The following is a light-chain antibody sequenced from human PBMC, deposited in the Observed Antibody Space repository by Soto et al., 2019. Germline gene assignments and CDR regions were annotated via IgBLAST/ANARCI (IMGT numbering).Light chain of an antibody. CDR1: QRFSSRN. CDR2: VAF. Sequence: EIVLTQSPGTLSLFPGERATLSCRASQRFSSRNLAWYRQKPRQAPSLLIYVAFNRATGIPDRFSGSGSATDFALTISSLEPGDFALYYCLLYGESPTAYTFGQGTKLDIK. V-gene: IGKV3-20*01. J-gene: IGKJ2*01. CDR3: LLYGESPTAYT.